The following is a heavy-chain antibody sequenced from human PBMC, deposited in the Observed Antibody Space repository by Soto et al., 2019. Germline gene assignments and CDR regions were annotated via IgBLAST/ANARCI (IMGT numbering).Heavy chain of an antibody. CDR3: TRYCFERGGEVDYGLDV. V-gene: IGHV3-73*01. Sequence: EVQLVESGGGLVQPGGSLRLSCAGSGFMFSVSEIQWGRQASGKGLEWVGRIRSKADGYAIAYSASVKGRFTVSRDYSNDPGYLQMNGLKTEDTGVYYCTRYCFERGGEVDYGLDVWGQGTTVTVSS. CDR1: GFMFSVSE. J-gene: IGHJ6*02. D-gene: IGHD3-3*01. CDR2: IRSKADGYAI.